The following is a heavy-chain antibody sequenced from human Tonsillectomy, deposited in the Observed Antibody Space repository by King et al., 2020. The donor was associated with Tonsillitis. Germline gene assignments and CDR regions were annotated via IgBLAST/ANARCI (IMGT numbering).Heavy chain of an antibody. V-gene: IGHV3-23*04. CDR1: GFTFSNYA. D-gene: IGHD1-1*01. Sequence: VQLVESGGGLVQPGGSLRLSCAASGFTFSNYAMNWVRQAPGKGLEWVSSIRESGDTTEYADSVRGRFTISRVNSRNTRYLQLNTLRADDTAVYYCAKQFLDASWGQGTLVTVSS. J-gene: IGHJ4*02. CDR2: IRESGDTT. CDR3: AKQFLDAS.